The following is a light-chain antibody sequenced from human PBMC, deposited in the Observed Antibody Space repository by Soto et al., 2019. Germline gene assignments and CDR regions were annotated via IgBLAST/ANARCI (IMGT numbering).Light chain of an antibody. CDR2: DNN. CDR1: SSNIGNNY. CDR3: GTWDGSVSAGV. J-gene: IGLJ3*02. V-gene: IGLV1-51*01. Sequence: QSVLTQPPSVSAAPGQKVTISCSGSSSNIGNNYVSWYQQLPGTAPKLLIYDNNKRPSGIPDRFSGSKSGTSATLGITGLQTGDEADYYCGTWDGSVSAGVFGGGTKVTVL.